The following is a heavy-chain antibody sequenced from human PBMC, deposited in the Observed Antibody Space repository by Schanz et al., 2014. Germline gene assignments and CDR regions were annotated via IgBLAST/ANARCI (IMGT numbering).Heavy chain of an antibody. D-gene: IGHD3-9*01. CDR3: AKQIHYDILAVTRN. J-gene: IGHJ4*02. CDR2: IGYLGDT. V-gene: IGHV3-13*01. CDR1: GFTLSNSD. Sequence: DVQLLESGGGLVQPGGSLRLSCAASGFTLSNSDMHWVRQGTGKGLEWVSTIGYLGDTYYPDSVKGRVTVSRDSGQNSLYLQMNSLRAEDTAVYYCAKQIHYDILAVTRNWGQGTLVTVSS.